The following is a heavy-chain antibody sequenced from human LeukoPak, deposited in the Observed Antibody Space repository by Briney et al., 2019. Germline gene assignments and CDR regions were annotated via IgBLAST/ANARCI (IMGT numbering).Heavy chain of an antibody. J-gene: IGHJ4*02. CDR3: ARFYANEWALPH. D-gene: IGHD1-26*01. CDR1: GFTFSSYA. Sequence: PGGSLRLSCAASGFTFSSYAMSWVRQAPGKGLEWVSATSGSGGSTYYADSVKGRFTISRDNSKNTLSLQMNSLRTEDTAVYYCARFYANEWALPHWGQGTLVTVSS. CDR2: TSGSGGST. V-gene: IGHV3-23*01.